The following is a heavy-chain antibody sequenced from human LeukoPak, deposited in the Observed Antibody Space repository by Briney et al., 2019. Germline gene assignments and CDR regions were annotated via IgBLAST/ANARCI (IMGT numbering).Heavy chain of an antibody. CDR3: ARDGGFCTNGVCFFDF. Sequence: PGGSLRLSCAAPGFTFSNYWMHWVRQAPGKGLVWVSRINSDGSTTSYADAVKGRFTISRDNAKNTLFLQMNSLRAEDTAVYYCARDGGFCTNGVCFFDFWGQGTLVTVSS. J-gene: IGHJ4*02. CDR1: GFTFSNYW. D-gene: IGHD2-8*01. V-gene: IGHV3-74*01. CDR2: INSDGSTT.